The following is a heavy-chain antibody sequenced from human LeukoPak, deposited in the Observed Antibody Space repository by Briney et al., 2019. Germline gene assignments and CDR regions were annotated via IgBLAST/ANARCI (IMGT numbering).Heavy chain of an antibody. J-gene: IGHJ5*02. V-gene: IGHV4-4*09. CDR3: ARKYSSSSGWFDP. D-gene: IGHD6-6*01. CDR1: GGSISSYY. CDR2: IYTSGST. Sequence: ASETLSLTCTVSGGSISSYYWSWIRQPPGKGLEWIGYIYTSGSTNYNPPLKRRVTISVDTSKDQFSLKLSSVTAADTAVYYCARKYSSSSGWFDPWGQGTLVTVSS.